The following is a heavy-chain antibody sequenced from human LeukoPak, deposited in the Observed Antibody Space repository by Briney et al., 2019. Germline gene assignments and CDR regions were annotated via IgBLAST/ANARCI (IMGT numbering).Heavy chain of an antibody. J-gene: IGHJ3*02. Sequence: GGSLRLSCAASGFTFSSYGMHWVRQAPGKGLEWVAVISYDGSNKYYADSVKGRFTISRDNSKNTLYLQMNSLRAEDTAVYYCAKVNTGGAFDIWGQGTMVTVSS. CDR3: AKVNTGGAFDI. D-gene: IGHD7-27*01. CDR1: GFTFSSYG. V-gene: IGHV3-30*18. CDR2: ISYDGSNK.